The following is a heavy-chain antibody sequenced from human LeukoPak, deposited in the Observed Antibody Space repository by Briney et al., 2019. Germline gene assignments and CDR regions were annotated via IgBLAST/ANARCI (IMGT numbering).Heavy chain of an antibody. CDR1: GFTXSXNY. CDR2: IYSGGST. CDR3: ARDSGGYSH. J-gene: IGHJ4*02. D-gene: IGHD3-22*01. Sequence: XAAXGFTXSXNYMSWVRQAPGKGLEWVSVIYSGGSTYYADSVKGRFTISRDNSKNTLYLQMNSLRAEDTAVYYCARDSGGYSHWGQGTLVTVSS. V-gene: IGHV3-53*01.